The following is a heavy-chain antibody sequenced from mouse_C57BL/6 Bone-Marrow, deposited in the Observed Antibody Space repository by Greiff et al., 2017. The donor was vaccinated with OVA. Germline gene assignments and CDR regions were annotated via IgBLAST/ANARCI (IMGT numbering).Heavy chain of an antibody. D-gene: IGHD2-4*01. Sequence: QVQLQQPGAELVRPGTSVKLSCKASGYTFPSYWMHWVKQRPGQGLEWIGVIDPSDSYTNYNQKFKGKATLTVDTSSNTAYMQLSSLTSEDSAVYYGARLDDYPYYYAMDYWGQGTSVTVSS. V-gene: IGHV1-59*01. CDR1: GYTFPSYW. CDR3: ARLDDYPYYYAMDY. J-gene: IGHJ4*01. CDR2: IDPSDSYT.